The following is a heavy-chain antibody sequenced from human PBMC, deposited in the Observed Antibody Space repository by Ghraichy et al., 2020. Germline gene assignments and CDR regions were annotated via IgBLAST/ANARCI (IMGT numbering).Heavy chain of an antibody. CDR1: GGSFSSHT. J-gene: IGHJ4*02. D-gene: IGHD3-10*01. CDR2: INPMFGTA. V-gene: IGHV1-69*13. CDR3: ATPPPGVRGIFFHY. Sequence: SVKVSCKASGGSFSSHTFSWVRHAPGQGLEWMGEINPMFGTANYAQRFQGRVTITADDSTGTAYMELASLRSEDAAMYYCATPPPGVRGIFFHYWGQGTLVTVSS.